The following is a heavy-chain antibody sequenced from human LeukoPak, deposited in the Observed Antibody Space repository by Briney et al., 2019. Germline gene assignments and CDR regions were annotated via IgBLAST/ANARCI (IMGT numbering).Heavy chain of an antibody. CDR1: GFIFSTCD. V-gene: IGHV3-48*04. J-gene: IGHJ4*02. D-gene: IGHD3-10*01. Sequence: PGGSLRLSCAASGFIFSTCDMNWVRQAPGKGLEWISYISISSSTIYYADSVKGRCTISRDNSENTLYLEMHSLRSEDTAVYYCAKGLRWVGKYYHNHFDYWGQGTLVTVSS. CDR2: ISISSSTI. CDR3: AKGLRWVGKYYHNHFDY.